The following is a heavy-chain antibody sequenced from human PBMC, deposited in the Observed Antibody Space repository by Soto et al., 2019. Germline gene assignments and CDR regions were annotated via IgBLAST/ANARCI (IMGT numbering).Heavy chain of an antibody. CDR3: ASHSAPWDPYDFWRGYSAFDY. Sequence: EVQLLESGGGLVQPGGSLRLSCAASGFTFSSYAMSWVRQAPGKGLEWVSAISGSGGSTYYADSVKGRFTISRDNSKNTLYLQMNSQRAGDTGVDYCASHSAPWDPYDFWRGYSAFDYWGQGTLVTVSS. CDR2: ISGSGGST. D-gene: IGHD3-3*01. V-gene: IGHV3-23*01. J-gene: IGHJ4*02. CDR1: GFTFSSYA.